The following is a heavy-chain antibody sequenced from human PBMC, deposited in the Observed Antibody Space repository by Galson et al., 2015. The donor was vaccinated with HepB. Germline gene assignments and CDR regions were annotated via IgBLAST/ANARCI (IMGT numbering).Heavy chain of an antibody. D-gene: IGHD2-2*02. CDR2: INPSGGST. Sequence: SVKVSCKASGYTFTSYYMHWVRQAPGQGLEWKGIINPSGGSTSCAQKFQGRVTMTRDTSTSTVYMELSSLRSEDTAVYYCAREYCSSTSCYTGGLGGYWGQGTLVTVSS. CDR3: AREYCSSTSCYTGGLGGY. V-gene: IGHV1-46*01. J-gene: IGHJ4*02. CDR1: GYTFTSYY.